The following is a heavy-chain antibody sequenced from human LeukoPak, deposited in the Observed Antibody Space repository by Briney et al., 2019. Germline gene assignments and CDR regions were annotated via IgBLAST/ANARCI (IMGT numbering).Heavy chain of an antibody. CDR3: AKDPTVDDTFDI. J-gene: IGHJ3*02. Sequence: GGSLSLPCAASGFTFSSYAMSWVRKAPGRGLEWVSAISGSGGSTYYADSVKGRFTISRDNSKNTLYLQMNSLRAEDTAVYYCAKDPTVDDTFDIWGQGTMVTVSS. D-gene: IGHD4-23*01. V-gene: IGHV3-23*01. CDR2: ISGSGGST. CDR1: GFTFSSYA.